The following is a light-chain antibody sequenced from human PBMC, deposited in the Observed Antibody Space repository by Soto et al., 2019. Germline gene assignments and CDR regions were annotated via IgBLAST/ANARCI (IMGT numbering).Light chain of an antibody. CDR2: EVS. V-gene: IGLV2-8*01. J-gene: IGLJ1*01. Sequence: QSVLPHPPSASGSPGQAVAIACTGTSSDVGGYNYVSWYQQHPGKAPKLMIYEVSKRPSGVPNRFSGSKSGNTASLTISGLQADEEADYCCSSYTAGGTIFGTGTKVTVL. CDR1: SSDVGGYNY. CDR3: SSYTAGGTI.